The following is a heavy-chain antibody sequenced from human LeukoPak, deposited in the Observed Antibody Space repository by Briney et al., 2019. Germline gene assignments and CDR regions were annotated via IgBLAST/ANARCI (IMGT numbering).Heavy chain of an antibody. J-gene: IGHJ3*02. Sequence: ASVNVSCKASGYTFTSYGISWVRQAPGQGLEWMGWISAYNGNTNYAQKLQGRVTMTTDTSTSTAYMELSSLRSEDTAVYYCAREKGFVRAFDIWGQGTMVTVSS. D-gene: IGHD3-16*02. CDR2: ISAYNGNT. CDR3: AREKGFVRAFDI. CDR1: GYTFTSYG. V-gene: IGHV1-18*01.